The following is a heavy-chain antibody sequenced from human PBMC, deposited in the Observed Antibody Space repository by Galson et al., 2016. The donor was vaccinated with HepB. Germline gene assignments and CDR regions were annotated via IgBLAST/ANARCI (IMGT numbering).Heavy chain of an antibody. CDR1: GFAFNTYW. V-gene: IGHV3-7*01. CDR3: ARDYRHCGADPM. D-gene: IGHD2-21*02. J-gene: IGHJ4*02. CDR2: IKQDASEK. Sequence: SLRLSCAASGFAFNTYWMSWVRHAPGKGLEWVANIKQDASEKYYVDSVKGRFTISRDNAKNPLYLQMNSLTADDTAVYYCARDYRHCGADPMGAQGTLVTVSS.